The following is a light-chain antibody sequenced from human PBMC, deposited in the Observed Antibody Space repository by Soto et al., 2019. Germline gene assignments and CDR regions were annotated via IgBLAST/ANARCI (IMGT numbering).Light chain of an antibody. V-gene: IGKV1-9*01. CDR3: QQRTTWPT. J-gene: IGKJ4*01. CDR2: AAS. CDR1: QDIAIY. Sequence: IPLTQSPSSLSASVGDRVTITCRASQDIAIYLAWYQQKPGEAPKLLIYAASTLYGGVPSRFSGSGSGTDFALTITSLQAEDFATYYCQQRTTWPTFGGGTKVEIK.